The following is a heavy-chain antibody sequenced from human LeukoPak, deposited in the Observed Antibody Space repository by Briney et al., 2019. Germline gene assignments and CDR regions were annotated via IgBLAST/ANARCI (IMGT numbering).Heavy chain of an antibody. J-gene: IGHJ1*01. D-gene: IGHD3-22*01. CDR1: GFTVSSNY. Sequence: GGSLRLSCAASGFTVSSNYMSWVRQAPGKGLEWVSAIYSGGSTYYADSVKGRFTISRHNSKNTLYLQMNSLRAEDTAVYYCARARGHYDSSGYQEYFQHWGQGTLVTVSS. CDR2: IYSGGST. CDR3: ARARGHYDSSGYQEYFQH. V-gene: IGHV3-53*04.